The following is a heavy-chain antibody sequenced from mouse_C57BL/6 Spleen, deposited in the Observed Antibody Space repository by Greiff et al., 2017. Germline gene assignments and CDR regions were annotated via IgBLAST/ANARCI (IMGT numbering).Heavy chain of an antibody. D-gene: IGHD1-1*01. CDR1: GFTFSDYG. J-gene: IGHJ1*03. CDR3: ARPITTVVAKDWYFDV. Sequence: EVKLVESGGGLVKPGGSLKLSCAASGFTFSDYGMHWVRQAPEKGLEWVAYISSGSSTIYYADTVKGRFTISRDNAKNTRFLQMTSLRSEDTAMYYCARPITTVVAKDWYFDVWGTGTTVTVSS. CDR2: ISSGSSTI. V-gene: IGHV5-17*01.